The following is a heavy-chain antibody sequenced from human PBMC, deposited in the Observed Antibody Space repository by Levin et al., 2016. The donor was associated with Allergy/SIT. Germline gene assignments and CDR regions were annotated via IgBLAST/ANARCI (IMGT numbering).Heavy chain of an antibody. CDR3: ARVPVGTTGFGH. CDR2: MSPNSGNT. J-gene: IGHJ4*02. V-gene: IGHV1-8*01. CDR1: GYTFTTYD. Sequence: ASVKVSCKASGYTFTTYDINWVRQATGQGPEWMGWMSPNSGNTDYAQKFQGRVTMTRDTSINTAYMELSGLRSDDTAVYYCARVPVGTTGFGHWGQGTLVTVSS. D-gene: IGHD1-26*01.